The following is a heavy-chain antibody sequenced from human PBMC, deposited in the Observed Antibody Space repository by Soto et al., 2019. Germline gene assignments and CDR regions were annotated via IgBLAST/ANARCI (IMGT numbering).Heavy chain of an antibody. V-gene: IGHV3-33*06. J-gene: IGHJ6*02. CDR1: GFTFSSYG. Sequence: GGSLRLSCAASGFTFSSYGMHWVRQAPGKGLEWVAVIWYDGSNKYYADSVKGRFTISRDNSKNTLYLQMNSLRAEDTAVYYCAKCGGDCYRPYYYGMDVWGQGTTVTVSS. D-gene: IGHD2-21*02. CDR2: IWYDGSNK. CDR3: AKCGGDCYRPYYYGMDV.